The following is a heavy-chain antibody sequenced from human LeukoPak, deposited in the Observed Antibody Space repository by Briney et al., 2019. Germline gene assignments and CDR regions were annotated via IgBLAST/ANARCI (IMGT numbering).Heavy chain of an antibody. Sequence: ASVKVSCKASGYTFTSYYMHWVRQAPGQGLEWMGIINPSGGSTSYAQKFQGRVTMTRDTSTSTVYMELSSLRSEDTAVYYCARASDDIVVVVAATWTLDYWGQGTLVTVSS. CDR3: ARASDDIVVVVAATWTLDY. V-gene: IGHV1-46*01. D-gene: IGHD2-15*01. CDR2: INPSGGST. J-gene: IGHJ4*02. CDR1: GYTFTSYY.